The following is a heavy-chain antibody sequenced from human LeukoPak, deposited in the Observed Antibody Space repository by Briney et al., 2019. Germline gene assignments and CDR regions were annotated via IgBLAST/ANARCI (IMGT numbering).Heavy chain of an antibody. Sequence: SETLSLTCAVYGGSLSGYYWSWIRQPPGKGLEWIGEINHSGSTNYNPSLKSRVTISVDTSKNQFSLKLSSVTAADTAVYYCARGPLGTIFGVVTYNWFDPWGQGTLVTVSS. V-gene: IGHV4-34*01. J-gene: IGHJ5*02. CDR3: ARGPLGTIFGVVTYNWFDP. CDR2: INHSGST. D-gene: IGHD3-3*01. CDR1: GGSLSGYY.